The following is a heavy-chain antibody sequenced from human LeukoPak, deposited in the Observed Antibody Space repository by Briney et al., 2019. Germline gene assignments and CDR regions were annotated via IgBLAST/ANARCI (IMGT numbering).Heavy chain of an antibody. CDR2: IIPIFGTA. Sequence: SVKVSCKASGGTFSSYAISWVRQAPGQGLEWMGGIIPIFGTANYAQKFQGRVTITAGESTSTAYMELSSLRSEDTAVYYCARAPIFGAHHRRFDPWGQGTLVTVSS. CDR3: ARAPIFGAHHRRFDP. V-gene: IGHV1-69*13. CDR1: GGTFSSYA. D-gene: IGHD3-3*01. J-gene: IGHJ5*02.